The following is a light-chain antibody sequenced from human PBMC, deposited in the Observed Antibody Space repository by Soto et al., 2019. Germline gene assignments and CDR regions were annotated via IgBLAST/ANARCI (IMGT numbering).Light chain of an antibody. CDR1: QNISNY. CDR3: QQRSNWPRT. CDR2: DVS. Sequence: IVLIQSPATLSVSPGERATLSCRASQNISNYLIWYQQKPGQAPRLLIYDVSNRATDIPARFSGSGSGTDFTLTISSLAPEDLAVYYCQQRSNWPRTFGQGTKVEIK. J-gene: IGKJ1*01. V-gene: IGKV3-11*01.